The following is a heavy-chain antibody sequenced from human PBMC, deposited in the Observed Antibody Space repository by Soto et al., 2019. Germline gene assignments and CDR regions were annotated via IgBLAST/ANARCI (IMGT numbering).Heavy chain of an antibody. D-gene: IGHD1-26*01. J-gene: IGHJ4*02. CDR1: GGSISSGVYY. CDR3: ARTSRNIVGPTYDDN. V-gene: IGHV4-31*03. CDR2: IYYSGST. Sequence: QVQLQESGPGLVKPSQTLSLTCTVSGGSISSGVYYWSWIRQHPGKGLEWIGYIYYSGSTYYNPSLKSRLTISVDTSKNQFSLKLSSVTAADTAVYYCARTSRNIVGPTYDDNWGQGTLVTVSS.